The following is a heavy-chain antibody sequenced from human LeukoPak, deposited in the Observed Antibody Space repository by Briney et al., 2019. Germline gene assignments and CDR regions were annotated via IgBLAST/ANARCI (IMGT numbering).Heavy chain of an antibody. D-gene: IGHD1-26*01. CDR3: ASLRERSYYARGFDY. CDR2: IYYSGST. CDR1: GGSISSSSYY. Sequence: SETLSLTCTVSGGSISSSSYYWGWIRQTPGKGLEWIGSIYYSGSTFYSPSLKSRVTISVDTSKNQFSLKLSSVTAADAAVYYCASLRERSYYARGFDYWGQGTLVTVSS. V-gene: IGHV4-39*01. J-gene: IGHJ4*02.